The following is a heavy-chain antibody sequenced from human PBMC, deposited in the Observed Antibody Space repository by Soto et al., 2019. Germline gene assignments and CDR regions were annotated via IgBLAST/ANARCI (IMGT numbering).Heavy chain of an antibody. CDR2: IYYSGST. V-gene: IGHV4-39*01. D-gene: IGHD3-10*01. CDR3: ARHYGYYSHYMDV. Sequence: SETLSLTCTVSGDSLSNNNFYWGWIRQPPGKGLEWIGSIYYSGSTYYNPSLKSRVTISVGTSNNQLSLKLSSVTAADTAVYYCARHYGYYSHYMDVWTKGTTVTVSS. J-gene: IGHJ6*03. CDR1: GDSLSNNNFY.